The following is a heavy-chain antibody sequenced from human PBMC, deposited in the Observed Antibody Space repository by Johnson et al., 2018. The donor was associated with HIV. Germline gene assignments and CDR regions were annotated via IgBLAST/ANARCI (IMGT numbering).Heavy chain of an antibody. D-gene: IGHD6-6*01. CDR2: ISGSGGST. CDR3: ARDRAPVYSSSSSPFDAFDI. J-gene: IGHJ3*02. Sequence: VQLVDSGGGLVQPGGSLRLSCAASGFTFSSYWMSWVRQAPGKGLEWVSAISGSGGSTYYADSVKGRFTISRYNSKNTLYLQMNSLRAEDTAVYYCARDRAPVYSSSSSPFDAFDIWGQGTMVTVSS. CDR1: GFTFSSYW. V-gene: IGHV3-23*04.